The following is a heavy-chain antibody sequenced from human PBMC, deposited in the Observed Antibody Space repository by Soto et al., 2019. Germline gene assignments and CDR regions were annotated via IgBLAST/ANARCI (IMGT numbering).Heavy chain of an antibody. Sequence: QVQLVQSGAEAKKPGSSVKVSCKTSGGTFSSYAINWVRQSPGQGLAWMGGIVTLFRTTNYAQKFQGRVTITADPSTYTVYMELSELRSGDTAVYYCARGGSSSTGSNLFDRSGLDVWGQGTTVTVSS. CDR2: IVTLFRTT. CDR1: GGTFSSYA. D-gene: IGHD2-2*01. V-gene: IGHV1-69*01. J-gene: IGHJ6*02. CDR3: ARGGSSSTGSNLFDRSGLDV.